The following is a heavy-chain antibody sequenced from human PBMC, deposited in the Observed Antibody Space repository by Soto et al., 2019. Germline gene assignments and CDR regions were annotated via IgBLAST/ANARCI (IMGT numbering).Heavy chain of an antibody. CDR1: GFSLTTSGAG. Sequence: SGPTLVNPTQTLTLTCTFSGFSLTTSGAGVGWIRQPPGKALEWLALIYWNDDKRYSPSLKGRLTITKDTSKNQVVLAMTNMDPVDTATYYCAHHTITPVTNWFDPWGLGTLVTVSS. J-gene: IGHJ5*02. V-gene: IGHV2-5*01. CDR2: IYWNDDK. D-gene: IGHD1-20*01. CDR3: AHHTITPVTNWFDP.